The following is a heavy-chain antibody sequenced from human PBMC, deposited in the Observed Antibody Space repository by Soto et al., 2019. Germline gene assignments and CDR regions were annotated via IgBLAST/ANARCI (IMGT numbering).Heavy chain of an antibody. J-gene: IGHJ3*02. CDR2: ISSSSSTI. D-gene: IGHD3-22*01. CDR1: GFTFSSYS. Sequence: GGSLRLSCAASGFTFSSYSMNWVRQAPGKGLEWVSYISSSSSTIYYADSVKGRFTISRDNAKNSLYLQMNSLRDEDTAVYYCAKAATMIVTTRGGAFDIWGQGTMVTVSS. V-gene: IGHV3-48*02. CDR3: AKAATMIVTTRGGAFDI.